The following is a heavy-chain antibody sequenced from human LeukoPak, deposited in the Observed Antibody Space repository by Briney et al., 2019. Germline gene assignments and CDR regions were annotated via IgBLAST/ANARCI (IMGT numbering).Heavy chain of an antibody. CDR1: GVSFSGYY. CDR3: ARRLAPAKIGN. Sequence: SETLSLTCAVYGVSFSGYYWSWLRQPPGKGLEWIGEINHSGSTNYNPSLKSRVTISVDTSKNQFSLKLSSVTAADTAVYYCARRLAPAKIGNWGQGTLVIVSS. CDR2: INHSGST. J-gene: IGHJ4*02. V-gene: IGHV4-34*01. D-gene: IGHD2-15*01.